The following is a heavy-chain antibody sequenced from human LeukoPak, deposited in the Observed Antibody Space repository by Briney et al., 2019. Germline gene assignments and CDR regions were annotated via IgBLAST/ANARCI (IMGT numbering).Heavy chain of an antibody. J-gene: IGHJ4*02. Sequence: GGSLRLSCAASGFTFSSHSMNWVRQAPGKGLEWVSYISSSSSTIYYADSVKGRFTISRDNAKNSLYLQMNSLRDEDTAVYYCARGDRRWLQLPNDYWGQGTLVTVSS. D-gene: IGHD5-24*01. CDR1: GFTFSSHS. CDR3: ARGDRRWLQLPNDY. CDR2: ISSSSSTI. V-gene: IGHV3-48*02.